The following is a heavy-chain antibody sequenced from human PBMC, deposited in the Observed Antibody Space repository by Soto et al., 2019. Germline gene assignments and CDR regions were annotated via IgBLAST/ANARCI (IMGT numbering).Heavy chain of an antibody. CDR2: INPNSGGT. J-gene: IGHJ6*02. V-gene: IGHV1-2*02. D-gene: IGHD1-26*01. Sequence: ASVKVSCKASGYTFTGPYIHWVRQAPGQGLEWMGWINPNSGGTNFAQNFQGRVTMTRDTSISTVYMELNSLRSDDTAVYYCAGDFRTNSHGVDVWGQGTAVTVSS. CDR1: GYTFTGPY. CDR3: AGDFRTNSHGVDV.